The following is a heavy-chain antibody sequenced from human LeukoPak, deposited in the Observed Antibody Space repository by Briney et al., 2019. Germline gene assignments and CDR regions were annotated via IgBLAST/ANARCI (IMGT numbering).Heavy chain of an antibody. CDR1: GGSISSYY. D-gene: IGHD6-13*01. V-gene: IGHV4-59*12. CDR3: ARSVPSSSRYYYYYYMDV. CDR2: IYYSGST. Sequence: SETLSLTCTVSGGSISSYYWSWIRQPPGKGLEWIGYIYYSGSTNYNPSLKSRVTISVDTSKNQFSLKLSSVTAADTAVYYCARSVPSSSRYYYYYYMDVWGKGTTVTVSS. J-gene: IGHJ6*03.